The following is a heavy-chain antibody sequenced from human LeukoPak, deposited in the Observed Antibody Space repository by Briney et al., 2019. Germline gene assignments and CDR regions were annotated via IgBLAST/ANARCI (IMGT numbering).Heavy chain of an antibody. CDR1: GFTFSSYA. CDR3: ASGYSSSWYGLLVDSGLRRLTGDY. CDR2: ISYDGSNK. J-gene: IGHJ4*02. V-gene: IGHV3-30-3*01. Sequence: PGGSLRLSCAASGFTFSSYAMHWVRQAPGKGLEWVAVISYDGSNKYYADSVKGRFTISRDNSKNTLYLQMNSLRAEDTAVYYCASGYSSSWYGLLVDSGLRRLTGDYWGQGTLVTVSS. D-gene: IGHD6-13*01.